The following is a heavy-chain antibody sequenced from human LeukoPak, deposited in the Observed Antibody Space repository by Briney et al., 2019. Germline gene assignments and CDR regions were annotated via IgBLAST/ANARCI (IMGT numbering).Heavy chain of an antibody. D-gene: IGHD6-13*01. V-gene: IGHV3-20*04. Sequence: GGSLRLSCAASGFTFDDYGMSWVRQAPGKGLEWVSGINWNGGSTGYADSVKGRFTVSRDNAKNSLYLQVNSLRVEDTAAYYCASRSINWYRGNNWFDPWGQGTLATVSS. CDR2: INWNGGST. CDR3: ASRSINWYRGNNWFDP. CDR1: GFTFDDYG. J-gene: IGHJ5*02.